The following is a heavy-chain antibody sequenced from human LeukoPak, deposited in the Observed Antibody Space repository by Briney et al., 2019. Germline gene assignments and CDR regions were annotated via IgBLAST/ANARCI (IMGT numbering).Heavy chain of an antibody. CDR2: ISYDGSNK. J-gene: IGHJ4*02. Sequence: GGSLRLSCAASGFTFSSYGMHWVRQAPGKGLEWVAVISYDGSNKYYADSVKGRFTISRDNSKNTLYLQMNSLRAEDTAVYYCAKDSRYYYDSSGLLDYWGQGTLVTVSS. V-gene: IGHV3-30*18. D-gene: IGHD3-22*01. CDR1: GFTFSSYG. CDR3: AKDSRYYYDSSGLLDY.